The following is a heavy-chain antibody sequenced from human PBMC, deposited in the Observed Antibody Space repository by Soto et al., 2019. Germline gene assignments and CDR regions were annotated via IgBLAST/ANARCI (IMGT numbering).Heavy chain of an antibody. CDR1: GYTFTSYA. D-gene: IGHD2-15*01. Sequence: QVQLVQSGAEVKKPGASVKVSCKASGYTFTSYAMHWVRQAPGQRLEWMGWINAGNGNTKYSQKFQGRVTITRDTSESTAYMELSSLRSEDTAVYYCARVYLKYCSGGSCYSGDAFDIWGQGTMVTVSS. J-gene: IGHJ3*02. CDR2: INAGNGNT. V-gene: IGHV1-3*01. CDR3: ARVYLKYCSGGSCYSGDAFDI.